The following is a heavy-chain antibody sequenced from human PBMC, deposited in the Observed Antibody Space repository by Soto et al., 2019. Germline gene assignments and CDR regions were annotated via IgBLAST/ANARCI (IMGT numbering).Heavy chain of an antibody. CDR1: GFTFDSPYSHG. J-gene: IGHJ4*01. V-gene: IGHV3-23*01. CDR3: VSWVSAHFDY. CDR2: ISSNGANT. Sequence: GGSLRLSCAASGFTFDSPYSHGMSWVRQSPGKGPQWVSTISSNGANTHYAESVRGRFTISKDASRNTVRLHMSSLTAEDTATYFCVSWVSAHFDYWGHGTPVTVSS. D-gene: IGHD2-8*01.